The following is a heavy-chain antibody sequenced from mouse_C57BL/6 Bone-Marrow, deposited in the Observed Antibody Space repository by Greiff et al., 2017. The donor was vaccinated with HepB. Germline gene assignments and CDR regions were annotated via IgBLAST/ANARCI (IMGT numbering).Heavy chain of an antibody. CDR1: GFSLTSYG. D-gene: IGHD4-1*01. CDR3: AKEGLELGRGGYWYFDV. CDR2: IWGGGST. Sequence: VQLQESGPGLVAPSQSLSITCTVSGFSLTSYGVDWVRQPPGKGLEWLGVIWGGGSTNYNSALMSRLSISKDNSKSQVFLKMNSLQTDDTAMYCCAKEGLELGRGGYWYFDVWGTGTTVTVSS. V-gene: IGHV2-9*01. J-gene: IGHJ1*03.